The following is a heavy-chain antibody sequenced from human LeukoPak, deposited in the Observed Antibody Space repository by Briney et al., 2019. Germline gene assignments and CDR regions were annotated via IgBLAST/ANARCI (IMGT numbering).Heavy chain of an antibody. J-gene: IGHJ3*02. D-gene: IGHD4-11*01. CDR1: GYSIAGYY. V-gene: IGHV1-2*06. CDR3: ARGAYDYDASDI. Sequence: GASVKVSCKNPGYSIAGYYIHWVRQAPGQGLEWMGRLNPNYRGTNFAQRFQGRVTMTRDTTITTAFMELNNLRSDDTAIYYCARGAYDYDASDIWGQGTMVTVSS. CDR2: LNPNYRGT.